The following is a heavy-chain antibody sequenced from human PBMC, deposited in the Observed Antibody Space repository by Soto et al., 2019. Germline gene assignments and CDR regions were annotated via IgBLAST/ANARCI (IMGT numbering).Heavy chain of an antibody. Sequence: EVQLVESGGGLVQPGGSLRLSCAASGFTLSGRSMHWVRQAPGKGLVWVSGIDNAGTDSTYADSVKGRFTSSRDNVKIMLYLQMISLRVEDTAVYYCARGWFGPEVWGKGPKVTVSS. CDR3: ARGWFGPEV. J-gene: IGHJ6*01. CDR1: GFTLSGRS. D-gene: IGHD3-10*01. CDR2: IDNAGTDS. V-gene: IGHV3-74*01.